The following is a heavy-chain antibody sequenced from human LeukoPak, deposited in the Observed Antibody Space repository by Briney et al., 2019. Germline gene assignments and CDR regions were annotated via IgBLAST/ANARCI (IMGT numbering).Heavy chain of an antibody. Sequence: SETPSLTCTVSGGSIKPYYWNWIRQSPGKGLQWIGYIYHTGPTNYNPSLKSQVTISLDTSKNQFSLKLTSVTAADTPIYYCARVGGMTTINNDAFDIWSQGTMVTVSS. CDR2: IYHTGPT. J-gene: IGHJ3*02. CDR1: GGSIKPYY. CDR3: ARVGGMTTINNDAFDI. V-gene: IGHV4-59*01. D-gene: IGHD5-24*01.